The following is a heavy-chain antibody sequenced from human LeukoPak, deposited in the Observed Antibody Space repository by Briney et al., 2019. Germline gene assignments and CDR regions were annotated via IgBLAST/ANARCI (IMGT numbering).Heavy chain of an antibody. V-gene: IGHV1-18*01. Sequence: ASVKVSCKASGYTFTSYGISWVRQAPGQGLEWMGWISAYNGNTNYAQKLQGRVTMTTDTSTSTAYMELSSLRSEDTAVYYCARDGGGSYSYWYFDLWGRGTLVTVSS. J-gene: IGHJ2*01. CDR1: GYTFTSYG. D-gene: IGHD1-26*01. CDR2: ISAYNGNT. CDR3: ARDGGGSYSYWYFDL.